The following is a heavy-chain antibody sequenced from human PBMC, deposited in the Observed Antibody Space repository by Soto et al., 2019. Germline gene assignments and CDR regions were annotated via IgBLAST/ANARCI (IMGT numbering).Heavy chain of an antibody. J-gene: IGHJ5*02. CDR2: IYYSGST. D-gene: IGHD3-3*01. V-gene: IGHV4-61*01. CDR3: ASSSAGSYDFWSGYHASDP. Sequence: SETLSLTCTVSGGSVSSGSYYWSWIRQPPGKGLEWIGYIYYSGSTNYNPSLKSRVTISVDTSKNQFSLKLSSVTAADTAVYYCASSSAGSYDFWSGYHASDPWGQGTLVTVSS. CDR1: GGSVSSGSYY.